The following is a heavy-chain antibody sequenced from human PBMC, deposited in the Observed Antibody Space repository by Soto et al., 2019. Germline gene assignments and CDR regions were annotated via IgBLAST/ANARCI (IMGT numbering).Heavy chain of an antibody. CDR3: ARDQPGYSYGYGLGY. D-gene: IGHD5-18*01. J-gene: IGHJ4*02. CDR2: ISSSSSTI. V-gene: IGHV3-48*04. CDR1: GFTFXSYS. Sequence: GGSLRLSCAASGFTFXSYSMNWVRQAPGKGLEWVSYISSSSSTIYYADSVKGRFTISRDNAKNSLYLQMNSLRAEDTAVYYCARDQPGYSYGYGLGYWGQGTLVTVSS.